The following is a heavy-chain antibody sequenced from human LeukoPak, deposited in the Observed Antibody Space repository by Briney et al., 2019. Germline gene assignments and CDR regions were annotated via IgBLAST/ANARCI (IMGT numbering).Heavy chain of an antibody. Sequence: GGSLTLSCAASGYTFSDFSVNWVHQAPGKGLEWVSSISVRSNYRYYADSVRGRFTISRDDARDSLFLQMNSLRAEDTAVYFCVRLRRNNDRTGYYYYYDYWGQGTLVTVSS. CDR3: VRLRRNNDRTGYYYYYDY. D-gene: IGHD3-22*01. J-gene: IGHJ4*02. V-gene: IGHV3-21*01. CDR1: GYTFSDFS. CDR2: ISVRSNYR.